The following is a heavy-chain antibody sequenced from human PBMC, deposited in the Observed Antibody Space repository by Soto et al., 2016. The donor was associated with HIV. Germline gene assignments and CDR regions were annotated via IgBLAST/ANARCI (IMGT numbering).Heavy chain of an antibody. D-gene: IGHD2-2*01. CDR1: GYNFVSND. Sequence: QVQLVRSGAEVKKPGASVKVSCKTSGYNFVSNDINWVRQAPGQGLEWMRWLNPENGKTGYAQKFQGRVIITRDISTATVYMEVTSLTLEDTAIYFCARTLSSRFDFWGQGTLVTVSS. J-gene: IGHJ4*02. V-gene: IGHV1-8*03. CDR2: LNPENGKT. CDR3: ARTLSSRFDF.